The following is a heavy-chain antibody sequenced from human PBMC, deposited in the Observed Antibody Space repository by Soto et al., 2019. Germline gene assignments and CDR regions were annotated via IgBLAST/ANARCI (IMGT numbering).Heavy chain of an antibody. Sequence: EVQLLESGGGLVQPGGSLRLFCAASGFTFSSYGMTWVRQAPGKGLEWVSFSSATGAGTYYADSVKGRFTISRDNSKNTLYLQMTSLSADDTAVYYCAKDRRAGGNYGLDSDFWGQGALVIVSS. D-gene: IGHD1-7*01. J-gene: IGHJ4*02. CDR3: AKDRRAGGNYGLDSDF. V-gene: IGHV3-23*01. CDR2: SSATGAGT. CDR1: GFTFSSYG.